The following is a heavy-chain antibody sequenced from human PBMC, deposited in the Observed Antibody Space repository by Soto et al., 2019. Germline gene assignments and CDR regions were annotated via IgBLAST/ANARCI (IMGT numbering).Heavy chain of an antibody. D-gene: IGHD3-22*01. CDR2: ISAYNGNT. V-gene: IGHV1-18*01. CDR3: ARSYDSSGYRKWFDP. J-gene: IGHJ5*02. CDR1: GYTFTSYG. Sequence: ASVKVSCKASGYTFTSYGISWVRQAPGQGLEWMGWISAYNGNTNYAQKLQGRVTMTTDTSTSTAYMELRSLRSDDTAVYYCARSYDSSGYRKWFDPWGQGTLVTVSS.